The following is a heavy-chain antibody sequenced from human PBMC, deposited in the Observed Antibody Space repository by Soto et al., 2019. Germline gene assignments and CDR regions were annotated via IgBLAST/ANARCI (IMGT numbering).Heavy chain of an antibody. J-gene: IGHJ3*02. D-gene: IGHD2-2*02. CDR2: ISAYSSPI. V-gene: IGHV3-21*06. Sequence: EVQLVESGGGLVKPEGSLRLSCVDSGFTFSSYSMNWVRQAPGKGLEWVSSISAYSSPIFYADSVKGRFTISRDNAKNSLYLQMNSLRAGDTAVYYCVKGGRGYTRDDVFDIWGQGTMVTVSS. CDR1: GFTFSSYS. CDR3: VKGGRGYTRDDVFDI.